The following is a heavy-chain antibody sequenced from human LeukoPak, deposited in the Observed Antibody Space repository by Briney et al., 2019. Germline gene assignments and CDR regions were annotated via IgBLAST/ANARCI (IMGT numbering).Heavy chain of an antibody. CDR2: VYYRGTA. CDR3: ARQREYCSGVSCYSDVFDI. D-gene: IGHD2-15*01. Sequence: PSETLSLTCTVSGGSINNGDNYWSWIRQPPGKGLEWLGFVYYRGTAYYNSSLKSRLTISIDTSQNQFSLRLTSVTAADTAVYYCARQREYCSGVSCYSDVFDIWGQGTMVTVSS. J-gene: IGHJ3*02. V-gene: IGHV4-30-4*08. CDR1: GGSINNGDNY.